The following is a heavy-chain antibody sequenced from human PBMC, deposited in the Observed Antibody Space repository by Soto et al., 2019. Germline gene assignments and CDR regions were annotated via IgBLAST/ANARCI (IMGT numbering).Heavy chain of an antibody. CDR1: GGSISSGGYS. CDR3: ARSSKADTDMAPTFNWFDP. D-gene: IGHD5-18*01. J-gene: IGHJ5*02. Sequence: SETLALTCAVSGGSISSGGYSWSWIRQPPGKGLEWIGYIYHSGSTYYNPSLKSRVTISVDRSKNQFSLKLSSVTAADTAVYYCARSSKADTDMAPTFNWFDPWGQGALVTV. V-gene: IGHV4-30-2*01. CDR2: IYHSGST.